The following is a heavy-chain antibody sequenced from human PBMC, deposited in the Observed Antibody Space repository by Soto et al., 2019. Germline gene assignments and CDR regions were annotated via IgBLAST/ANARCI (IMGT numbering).Heavy chain of an antibody. CDR1: GYMFSTYD. Sequence: QVQLVQSGAEVKKPGASVKVSCKASGYMFSTYDINWVRQAPGQGLEWMGWLNPNSGNTGYAQKFQGRVTMTRNTSINTAYMELSNLGSDDTAVYYCARDHRYNWNDEGWFDPWGQGTLVTVSS. CDR3: ARDHRYNWNDEGWFDP. D-gene: IGHD1-20*01. J-gene: IGHJ5*02. CDR2: LNPNSGNT. V-gene: IGHV1-8*01.